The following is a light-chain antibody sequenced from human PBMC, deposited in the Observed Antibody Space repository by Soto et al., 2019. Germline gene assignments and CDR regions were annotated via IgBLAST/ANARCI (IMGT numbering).Light chain of an antibody. CDR1: SSDVGRYNY. CDR2: EVS. J-gene: IGLJ1*01. CDR3: SSYTSSSTRV. Sequence: QSVLTQAASVSGSTGQSITISCTGTSSDVGRYNYVSWYQQHPGKAPKLMISEVSNRPSGVPNRFSVSKSGNTASLTISGLQTEDEADYYCSSYTSSSTRVFGTETKVTVL. V-gene: IGLV2-14*01.